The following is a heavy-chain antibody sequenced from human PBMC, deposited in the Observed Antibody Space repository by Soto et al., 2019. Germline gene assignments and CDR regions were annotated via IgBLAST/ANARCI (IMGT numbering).Heavy chain of an antibody. J-gene: IGHJ6*01. Sequence: NLAITSTVSGGSISSYYWSWIRQPPGKGLEWIGYIYSSGSTNYNPSLKSRVTISVDTSKNQFSLKLSSVTAADTAVYYCARDRGIWFGEKIRYNGMDVWGEGTTFTVS. V-gene: IGHV4-59*01. CDR2: IYSSGST. D-gene: IGHD3-10*01. CDR3: ARDRGIWFGEKIRYNGMDV. CDR1: GGSISSYY.